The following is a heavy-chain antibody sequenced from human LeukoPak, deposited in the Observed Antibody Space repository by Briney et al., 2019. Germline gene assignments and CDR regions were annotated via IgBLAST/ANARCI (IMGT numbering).Heavy chain of an antibody. J-gene: IGHJ4*02. CDR1: GFIFSSYW. CDR3: ARKSGLDY. Sequence: PGGSLRLPCAASGFIFSSYWMSWVRQAPGKGLEWVANIKLDGSEKNYVDSVKGRFTISRDNAKNSLYLQMNSLRAEDTAVYYCARKSGLDYWGQGALVTVSS. CDR2: IKLDGSEK. D-gene: IGHD3-3*01. V-gene: IGHV3-7*01.